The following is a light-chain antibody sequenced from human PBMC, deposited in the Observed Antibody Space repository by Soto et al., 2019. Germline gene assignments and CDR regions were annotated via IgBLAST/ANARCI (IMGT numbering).Light chain of an antibody. CDR1: SSDVGGYNY. CDR3: SSYTSSSTRV. V-gene: IGLV2-14*01. CDR2: EVS. J-gene: IGLJ2*01. Sequence: QSALTQPASVSGSPGQSITISCIGTSSDVGGYNYVSWYQQHPGKAPKLMIYEVSKRPSGVSNRFSGSKSGNTASLTISGLQAEDEADYYCSSYTSSSTRVFGGGTKLTVL.